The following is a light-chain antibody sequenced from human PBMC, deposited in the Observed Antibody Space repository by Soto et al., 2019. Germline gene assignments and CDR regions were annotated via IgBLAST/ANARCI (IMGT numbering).Light chain of an antibody. CDR1: QTIDTY. CDR3: QQNFNFPRT. Sequence: DIQLTQSPSSLSASVGDRFTITCRASQTIDTYVNWYQHKPGTAPKVLIYAATYLQNGVPSRFSGTGSGADFTLTISSLQPEDFATYYCQQNFNFPRTFGQGTKVDTK. J-gene: IGKJ1*01. CDR2: AAT. V-gene: IGKV1-39*01.